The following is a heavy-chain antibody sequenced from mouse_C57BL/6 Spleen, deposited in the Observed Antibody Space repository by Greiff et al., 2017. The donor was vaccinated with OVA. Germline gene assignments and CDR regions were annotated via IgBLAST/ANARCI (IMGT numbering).Heavy chain of an antibody. V-gene: IGHV5-4*03. CDR1: GFTFSSYA. CDR2: ISDGGSYT. CDR3: ARGGYGSSYGDY. J-gene: IGHJ2*01. D-gene: IGHD1-1*01. Sequence: EVKLMESGGGLVKPGGSLKLSCAASGFTFSSYAMSWVRQTPEKRLEWVATISDGGSYTYYPDNVKGRFTISRDNAKNNLYLQMSHLKSEDTAMYYCARGGYGSSYGDYWGQGTTLTVSS.